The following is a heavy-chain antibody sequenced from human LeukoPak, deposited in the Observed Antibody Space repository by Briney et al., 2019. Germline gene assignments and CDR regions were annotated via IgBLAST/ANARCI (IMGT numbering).Heavy chain of an antibody. D-gene: IGHD3-22*01. J-gene: IGHJ4*02. V-gene: IGHV1-18*01. Sequence: ASVKVSCKASGYTFTSYGISWVRQAPGQGLEWMGWISAYNGNTNYAQKLQGRVTMTTDTSTSTAYMELRSLRSDDTAVYYCARAFTYYYYDSSGYYPLDYWGQGTLVTVSS. CDR1: GYTFTSYG. CDR3: ARAFTYYYYDSSGYYPLDY. CDR2: ISAYNGNT.